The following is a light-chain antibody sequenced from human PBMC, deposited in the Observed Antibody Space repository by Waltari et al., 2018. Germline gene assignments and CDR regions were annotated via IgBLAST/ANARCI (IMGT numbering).Light chain of an antibody. V-gene: IGLV2-14*01. CDR1: SSDVGGYNY. Sequence: QSALTQPASVSGSPGQSITISCTGTSSDVGGYNYVSWYQQHPGKAPKLMIYDVSNRPSGVSNRFSCSKSCNTASLTSSGLQAEDEADYYCSSYTSSSTLVVGGGTKLTVL. CDR2: DVS. J-gene: IGLJ2*01. CDR3: SSYTSSSTLV.